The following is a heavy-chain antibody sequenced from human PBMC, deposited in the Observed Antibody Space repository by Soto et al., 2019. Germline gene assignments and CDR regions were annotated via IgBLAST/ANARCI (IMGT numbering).Heavy chain of an antibody. CDR2: ISSSSSYI. V-gene: IGHV3-21*01. CDR3: ARDMAAAPIGDYGMDV. D-gene: IGHD2-15*01. CDR1: GFTFSSYS. J-gene: IGHJ6*02. Sequence: GGSLRLSCAASGFTFSSYSMNWVRQAPGKGLEWVSSISSSSSYIYYADSVKGRFTISRGNAKNSLYLQMNSLRAEDTAVYYCARDMAAAPIGDYGMDVWGQGTTVTVSS.